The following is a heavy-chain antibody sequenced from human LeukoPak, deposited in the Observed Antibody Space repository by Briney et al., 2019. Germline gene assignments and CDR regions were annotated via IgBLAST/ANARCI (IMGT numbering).Heavy chain of an antibody. V-gene: IGHV3-64*01. Sequence: GGSLRLSCAASGFTFSSYAMHWVRQAPGKGLEYVSAISSNGGSTYYANSVKGRFTISRDNSKNTLYLQMGSLRAEDMAVYYCARDSSILLWFGGYMDVWGKGTTVTISS. CDR1: GFTFSSYA. J-gene: IGHJ6*03. CDR3: ARDSSILLWFGGYMDV. D-gene: IGHD3-10*01. CDR2: ISSNGGST.